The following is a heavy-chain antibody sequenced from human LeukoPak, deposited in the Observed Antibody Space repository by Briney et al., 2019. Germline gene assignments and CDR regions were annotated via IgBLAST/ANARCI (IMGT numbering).Heavy chain of an antibody. Sequence: SETLSLTCTVSGGSISSSNYYWGWIRQPPGEGLEWIGSIYYTGSTYYNPSLKSRITISVDTSKNQFSLKLSSLTAADTAVYYCTTDPYSSSWPPHGGVRASIWGQGTMVTVSS. CDR2: IYYTGST. V-gene: IGHV4-39*07. CDR3: TTDPYSSSWPPHGGVRASI. D-gene: IGHD6-13*01. CDR1: GGSISSSNYY. J-gene: IGHJ3*02.